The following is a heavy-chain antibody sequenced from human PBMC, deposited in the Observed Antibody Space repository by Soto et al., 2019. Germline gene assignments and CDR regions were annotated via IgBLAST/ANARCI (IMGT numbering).Heavy chain of an antibody. CDR2: MNPNSGNT. D-gene: IGHD2-2*02. J-gene: IGHJ4*02. V-gene: IGHV1-8*01. CDR1: GYTFTSYD. CDR3: ARGRRSCNGNNCYTDLDF. Sequence: ASVKVSCKSSGYTFTSYDINWVRQATGQGLEWMGWMNPNSGNTGYAQKFQGRVTMTRNTSISTAYMELSSLRSEDTAVYYCARGRRSCNGNNCYTDLDFWGQGYVVTVSS.